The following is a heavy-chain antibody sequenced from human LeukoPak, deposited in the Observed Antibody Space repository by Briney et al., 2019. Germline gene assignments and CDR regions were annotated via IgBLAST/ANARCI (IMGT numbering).Heavy chain of an antibody. CDR1: GGSISSSSYY. D-gene: IGHD3-3*01. CDR3: AREGPHYDFWSGYYPLDY. J-gene: IGHJ4*02. CDR2: IHYSGST. V-gene: IGHV4-39*02. Sequence: SETLSLTCTVSGGSISSSSYYWGWIRQPPGKGLEWIGSIHYSGSTYYSPSLKSRVTISVDTSKNQFSLKLSSVTAADTAVYYCAREGPHYDFWSGYYPLDYWGQGTLVTVSS.